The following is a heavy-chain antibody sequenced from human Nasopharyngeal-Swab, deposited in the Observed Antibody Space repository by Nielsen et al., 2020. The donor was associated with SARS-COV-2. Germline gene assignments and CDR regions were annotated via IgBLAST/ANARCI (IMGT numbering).Heavy chain of an antibody. J-gene: IGHJ6*02. D-gene: IGHD3-3*01. V-gene: IGHV1-69*05. CDR2: IIPIFGTA. CDR1: GGTFNSYA. Sequence: SVKVSCKASGGTFNSYAISWVRQAPGQGLEWMGGIIPIFGTANYAQKFQGRVTMTRDTSTSTVYMELSSLRSEDTAVYYCASWDGFSLYYGMDVWGQGTTVTVSS. CDR3: ASWDGFSLYYGMDV.